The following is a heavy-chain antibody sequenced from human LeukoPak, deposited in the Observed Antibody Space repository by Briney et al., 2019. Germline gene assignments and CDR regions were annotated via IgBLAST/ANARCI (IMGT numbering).Heavy chain of an antibody. CDR2: ISSSSSYI. Sequence: PGGSLRLSCAASGFTFSSYSINWVRQAPGKGLEWVSSISSSSSYIYYADSVKGRFTISRDNAKNSLYLQMNSLRAEDTALYYCARGSSSGHQKDYGMDVWGQGTTVTVSS. V-gene: IGHV3-21*01. CDR1: GFTFSSYS. CDR3: ARGSSSGHQKDYGMDV. D-gene: IGHD3-22*01. J-gene: IGHJ6*02.